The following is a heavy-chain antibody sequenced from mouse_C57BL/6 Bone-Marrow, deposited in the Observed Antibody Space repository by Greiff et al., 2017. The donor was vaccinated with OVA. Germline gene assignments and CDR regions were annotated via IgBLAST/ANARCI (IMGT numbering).Heavy chain of an antibody. CDR3: ARSGYSNPAWFAY. Sequence: VQLQQSGPELVKPGASVKLSCKASGYTFTSYDINWVQQRPGQGLEWIGWIYPRDGSTKYNEKFKGKATLTVDTSSSTAYMERHSLTSEDSAVYFCARSGYSNPAWFAYWGQGTLVTVSA. V-gene: IGHV1-85*01. D-gene: IGHD2-5*01. CDR2: IYPRDGST. J-gene: IGHJ3*01. CDR1: GYTFTSYD.